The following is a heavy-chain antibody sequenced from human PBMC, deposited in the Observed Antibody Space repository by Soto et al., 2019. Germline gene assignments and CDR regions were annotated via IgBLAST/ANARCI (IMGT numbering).Heavy chain of an antibody. V-gene: IGHV3-30*18. J-gene: IGHJ6*02. CDR3: AKGDWSMAEYGMDV. D-gene: IGHD1-1*01. CDR1: GFTFSSYG. Sequence: PGGSLRLSCAASGFTFSSYGMHWVRQAPGKGLEWVAVISYDGSNKYYADSVKGRFTISRDNSKNTLYLQMNSLRAEDTAVYYCAKGDWSMAEYGMDVGGQGTTVTGS. CDR2: ISYDGSNK.